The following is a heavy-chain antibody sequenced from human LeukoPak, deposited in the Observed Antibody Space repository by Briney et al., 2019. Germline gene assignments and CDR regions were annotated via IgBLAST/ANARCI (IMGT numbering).Heavy chain of an antibody. CDR2: IYHSGST. V-gene: IGHV4-30-2*01. D-gene: IGHD4-17*01. J-gene: IGHJ4*02. Sequence: SETLSLTCDVSGGSISSGGYSWSWIRQPPGKGLEWIGYIYHSGSTYYNPSLMSRVTISVDRSKNQFSLKLNSVTAADTAVYYCARLNYGDYRGGFDYWGQGTLVTVSS. CDR1: GGSISSGGYS. CDR3: ARLNYGDYRGGFDY.